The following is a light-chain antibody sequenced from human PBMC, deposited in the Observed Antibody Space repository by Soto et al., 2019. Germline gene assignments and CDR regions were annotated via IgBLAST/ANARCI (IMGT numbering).Light chain of an antibody. V-gene: IGKV1-39*01. Sequence: DIQMTQSPSSLSASVGDRVTMTCRASQSISSYLNWYQQKPGKAPKILIYAASILQSGVPPRFSGRGSGTDFTRTISSLQPEDYATYYCQQSYSTPYTFGQGTKLEIK. CDR3: QQSYSTPYT. CDR1: QSISSY. J-gene: IGKJ2*01. CDR2: AAS.